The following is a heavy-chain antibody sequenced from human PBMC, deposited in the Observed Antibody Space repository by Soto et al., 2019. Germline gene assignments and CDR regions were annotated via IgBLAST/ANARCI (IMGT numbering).Heavy chain of an antibody. D-gene: IGHD1-26*01. CDR1: GYTFFNYG. J-gene: IGHJ5*02. Sequence: QVKLVQSGAEVRKPGASVKVSCKASGYTFFNYGITWVRQAPGQGLEWMGWVSGYNGHTNYAQKFEGRVTMTRDISTTTVYMELRNLRSDDTAVYYCVRLVGPTSSDNWFDPWGQGTLVTVSS. CDR2: VSGYNGHT. V-gene: IGHV1-18*01. CDR3: VRLVGPTSSDNWFDP.